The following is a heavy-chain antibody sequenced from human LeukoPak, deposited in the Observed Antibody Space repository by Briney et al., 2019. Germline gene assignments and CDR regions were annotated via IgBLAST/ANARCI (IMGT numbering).Heavy chain of an antibody. V-gene: IGHV3-33*01. CDR1: GFTFSSYA. CDR2: IWYDGSNK. J-gene: IGHJ4*02. Sequence: GGSLRLSCAASGFTFSSYAMHWVRQALGKGLEWVAVIWYDGSNKYYADSVKGRFTISRDNSKNTLYLQMNSLRAEDTAVYYCARAHGYSYGYIDYWGQGTLVTVSS. CDR3: ARAHGYSYGYIDY. D-gene: IGHD5-18*01.